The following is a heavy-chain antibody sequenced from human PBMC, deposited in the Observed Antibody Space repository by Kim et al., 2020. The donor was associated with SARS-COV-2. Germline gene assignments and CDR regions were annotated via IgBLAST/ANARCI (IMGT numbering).Heavy chain of an antibody. D-gene: IGHD4-17*01. CDR1: GYSISRGYY. J-gene: IGHJ4*02. CDR2: IYLGGIT. CDR3: ARGALSPSGDYARDYFDN. V-gene: IGHV4-38-2*02. Sequence: SETLSLTCTASGYSISRGYYWGWIRQPPGKGLEWIGSIYLGGITYYSPSLESRVTISVGTSKNQFSLNVGSVTAADTAVYYCARGALSPSGDYARDYFDNWGQGTLVTVSS.